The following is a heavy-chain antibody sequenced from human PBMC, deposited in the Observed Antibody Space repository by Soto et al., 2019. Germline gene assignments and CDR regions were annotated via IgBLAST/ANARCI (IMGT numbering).Heavy chain of an antibody. V-gene: IGHV1-18*01. CDR3: VMVDNYVTPTPQDV. CDR2: ISPYTGNT. D-gene: IGHD3-16*01. Sequence: QVQLVQSGDEVKKPGASVKVSCKASGYIFVNYGIAWVRQAPRQGLEWMGWISPYTGNTHSASKVQGRLTMTTDTATSTAYMDLGSLTSADTAVYYCVMVDNYVTPTPQDVWGQGTTVTVSS. CDR1: GYIFVNYG. J-gene: IGHJ6*02.